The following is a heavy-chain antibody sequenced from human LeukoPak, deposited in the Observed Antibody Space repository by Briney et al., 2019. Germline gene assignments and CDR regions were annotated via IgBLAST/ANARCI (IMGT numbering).Heavy chain of an antibody. CDR1: GFTFSSYA. CDR3: ARDSFGYCSSTSCYGACFDY. CDR2: ISYDGSNR. D-gene: IGHD2-2*01. Sequence: GGSLRLSCAASGFTFSSYAMHWVRQAPGKGLEWVAVISYDGSNRYYADSVKGRFTISRDNSKNTLYLQMNSLRAEDTAVYYCARDSFGYCSSTSCYGACFDYWGQGTLVTVSS. V-gene: IGHV3-30*04. J-gene: IGHJ4*02.